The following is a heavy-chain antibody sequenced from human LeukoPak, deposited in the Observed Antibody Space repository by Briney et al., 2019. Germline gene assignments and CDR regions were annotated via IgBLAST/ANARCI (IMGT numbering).Heavy chain of an antibody. CDR1: GYTFTSYD. CDR2: MNPNSGNT. V-gene: IGHV1-8*01. CDR3: ASGQPYSSSWYGMDV. D-gene: IGHD6-13*01. Sequence: GASVKVSCKASGYTFTSYDINWVRQATGQGLEWMGWMNPNSGNTDYARKFQGRVTMTRNTSISTAYMELSSLRSEDTAVYYCASGQPYSSSWYGMDVWGQGTTVTVSS. J-gene: IGHJ6*02.